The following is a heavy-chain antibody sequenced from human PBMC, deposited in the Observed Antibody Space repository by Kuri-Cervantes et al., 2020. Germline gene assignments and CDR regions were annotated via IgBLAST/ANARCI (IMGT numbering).Heavy chain of an antibody. CDR1: GGSFSGYY. D-gene: IGHD6-13*01. J-gene: IGHJ1*01. V-gene: IGHV4-34*01. Sequence: GSLRLSCAVYGGSFSGYYWSWIRQPPGKGLEWIGEINHSGSTNYNPSLKSRVTISVDTSKNQFSLKLSSVTAADTAVYYCARGRGSSWYYFQHWGQGTLVTDSS. CDR2: INHSGST. CDR3: ARGRGSSWYYFQH.